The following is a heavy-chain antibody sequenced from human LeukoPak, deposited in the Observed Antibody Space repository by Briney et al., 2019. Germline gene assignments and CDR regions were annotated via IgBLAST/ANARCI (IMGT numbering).Heavy chain of an antibody. J-gene: IGHJ4*02. D-gene: IGHD6-6*01. CDR2: IIPIFGIV. Sequence: GASVKVSCKASGGTFSSNTISWVRQAPGQGLEWMGGIIPIFGIVNCAQKFQDRVTITTDESTSTAYMELSSLRSEDTAVYYCARDLRSSSVYYFDYWGQGTLVTVSS. CDR1: GGTFSSNT. V-gene: IGHV1-69*05. CDR3: ARDLRSSSVYYFDY.